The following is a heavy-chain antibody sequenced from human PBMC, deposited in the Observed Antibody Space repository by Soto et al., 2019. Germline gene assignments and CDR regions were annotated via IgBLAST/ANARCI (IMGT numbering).Heavy chain of an antibody. Sequence: QVPLVQSGAEVKQPGASVKVSCKASGYTFTSYGISWVRQAPGQGLEWMGWISAYNGNTNYAQKLQGRVTMTTDTSTSTAYMELRSLRSDDTAVYYCATNYDFWSGYYSEYYYYYYGMDVWGQGTTVTVSS. CDR1: GYTFTSYG. D-gene: IGHD3-3*01. CDR2: ISAYNGNT. J-gene: IGHJ6*02. CDR3: ATNYDFWSGYYSEYYYYYYGMDV. V-gene: IGHV1-18*01.